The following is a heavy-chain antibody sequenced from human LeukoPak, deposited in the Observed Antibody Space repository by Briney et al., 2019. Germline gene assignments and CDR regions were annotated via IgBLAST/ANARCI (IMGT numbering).Heavy chain of an antibody. CDR3: ATVGFSSFDY. D-gene: IGHD2/OR15-2a*01. J-gene: IGHJ4*02. CDR1: GYTLTELS. V-gene: IGHV1-24*01. CDR2: FNAEDGET. Sequence: ASVKVSCKVSGYTLTELSMHWVRQAPGKGLEWMGGFNAEDGETNYAQKFQGRVTMTEDTSTDTAYMELSSLRSEDTAVYYCATVGFSSFDYWGQGTLVTVSS.